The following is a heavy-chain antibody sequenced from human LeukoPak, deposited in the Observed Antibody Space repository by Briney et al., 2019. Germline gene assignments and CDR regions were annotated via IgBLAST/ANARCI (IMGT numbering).Heavy chain of an antibody. Sequence: GRSLRLSCAASGFTFDDYAMHWVRQAPGKGLEWVSGLSWNSGSIGYADSVKGRFTISRDNAKNSLYLQMNSLRAEDMALYYCAKDIGYSYAAYYFDYWGQGTLVTVSS. D-gene: IGHD5-18*01. J-gene: IGHJ4*02. CDR3: AKDIGYSYAAYYFDY. V-gene: IGHV3-9*03. CDR2: LSWNSGSI. CDR1: GFTFDDYA.